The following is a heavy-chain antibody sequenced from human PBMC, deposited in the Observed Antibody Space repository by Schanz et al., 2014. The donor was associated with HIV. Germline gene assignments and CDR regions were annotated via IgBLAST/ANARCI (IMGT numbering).Heavy chain of an antibody. D-gene: IGHD3-10*01. J-gene: IGHJ3*02. CDR3: ARVGGWGAFDI. Sequence: VHLVESGGGVVQPGGSLRLSCAASGSTVSSNYMSWVRQAPGRGLEWVSFIYSGGSTYYADSVKGRFTISRDYSKNTLYLQMNSLRAEDTAVYFCARVGGWGAFDIWGQGTMVAVSS. CDR1: GSTVSSNY. V-gene: IGHV3-53*01. CDR2: IYSGGST.